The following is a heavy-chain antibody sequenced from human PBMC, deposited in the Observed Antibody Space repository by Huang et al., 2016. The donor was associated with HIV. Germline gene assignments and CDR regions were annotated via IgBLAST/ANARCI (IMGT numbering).Heavy chain of an antibody. CDR1: GFTFSSYG. CDR2: ISYDAKTK. V-gene: IGHV3-30*18. Sequence: QVQLVESGGGVVQPGRSLRISCAASGFTFSSYGRHWVRQAPGKGLGGVAVISYDAKTKYYADSVKGRFSISRDNSKTTVYLQLNSLRVEDTAVYYCAKGGSAAAVLDFWGQGTLVTVSS. CDR3: AKGGSAAAVLDF. D-gene: IGHD6-13*01. J-gene: IGHJ4*02.